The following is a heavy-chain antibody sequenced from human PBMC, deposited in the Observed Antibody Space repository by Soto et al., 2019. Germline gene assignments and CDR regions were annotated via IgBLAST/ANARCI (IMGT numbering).Heavy chain of an antibody. CDR1: GGSISSSSYY. D-gene: IGHD3-3*01. V-gene: IGHV4-39*02. J-gene: IGHJ6*02. Sequence: SETLSLTCTVSGGSISSSSYYWGWIRQPPGKGLEWIGSIYYSGSTYYNPSLKSRVTISVDTSKNQFSLKLSSVTAADTAVYYCAREDGYDFWSGYHPGMDVWGQGTTVTVSS. CDR2: IYYSGST. CDR3: AREDGYDFWSGYHPGMDV.